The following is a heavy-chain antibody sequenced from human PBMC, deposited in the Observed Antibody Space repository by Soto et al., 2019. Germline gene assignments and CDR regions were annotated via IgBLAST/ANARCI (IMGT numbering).Heavy chain of an antibody. Sequence: ASVKVSCKASGYTFTGYYIHWVRQAPGQGLEWMGWINPNSGGTNYAQKFQGRVTITRDTSASTAYMELSSLRSEDTAVYYCARDQRGSTSWFDPWGQGTLVTVSS. CDR2: INPNSGGT. CDR1: GYTFTGYY. V-gene: IGHV1-2*02. CDR3: ARDQRGSTSWFDP. J-gene: IGHJ5*02. D-gene: IGHD2-2*01.